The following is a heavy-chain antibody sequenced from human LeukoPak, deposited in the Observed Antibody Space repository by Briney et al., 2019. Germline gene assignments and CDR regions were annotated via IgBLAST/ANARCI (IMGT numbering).Heavy chain of an antibody. CDR3: ARAQTDYYYYYYMDV. CDR2: MNPNSGNT. CDR1: GYTFTSYD. Sequence: ASVKVSCKASGYTFTSYDINWVRQATGQGLEWMEWMNPNSGNTGYAQKFQGRVTMTRNTSISTAYMELSSLRSEDTAVYYCARAQTDYYYYYYMDVWGKGTTVTVSS. J-gene: IGHJ6*03. V-gene: IGHV1-8*01.